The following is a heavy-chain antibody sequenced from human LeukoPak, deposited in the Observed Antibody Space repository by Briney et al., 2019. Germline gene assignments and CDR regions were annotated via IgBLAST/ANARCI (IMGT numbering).Heavy chain of an antibody. V-gene: IGHV3-48*03. Sequence: PGGSRRLSCAASGFTFSSYEMNWLRQAPGKGLEWVSYISSSGSTIYYADSVKGRFTISRDNAMNSLYLQMNSLRAEDTAVYYCAELGITMIGGVWGKGTTVTISS. CDR2: ISSSGSTI. J-gene: IGHJ6*04. D-gene: IGHD3-10*02. CDR1: GFTFSSYE. CDR3: AELGITMIGGV.